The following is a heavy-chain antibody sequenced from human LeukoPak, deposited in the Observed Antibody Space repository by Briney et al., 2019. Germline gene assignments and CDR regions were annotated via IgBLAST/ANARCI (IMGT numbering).Heavy chain of an antibody. CDR3: ARNDYVWGSYRSLDY. J-gene: IGHJ4*02. V-gene: IGHV3-11*06. CDR2: ISSSSSYT. Sequence: GGSLRLSCAASGFTFSDYYMSWIRQAPGKGLEWVSYISSSSSYTNYADSVKGRFTISRDNAKNTLYLQMNSLRAEDTAVYYCARNDYVWGSYRSLDYWGQGTLVTVSS. D-gene: IGHD3-16*02. CDR1: GFTFSDYY.